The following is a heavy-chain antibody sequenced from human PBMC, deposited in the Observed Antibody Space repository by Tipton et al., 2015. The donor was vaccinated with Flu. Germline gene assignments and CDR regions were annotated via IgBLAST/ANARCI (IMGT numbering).Heavy chain of an antibody. CDR1: GFTFSSYW. V-gene: IGHV3-74*01. D-gene: IGHD3-9*01. J-gene: IGHJ4*02. CDR2: INSDGSST. Sequence: AVSGFTFSSYWMHWVRQAPGKGLVWVSRINSDGSSTSYADSVKGRFTISRDNAKNTLYLQMNSLRAEDTAMYYCASLDDILTGYSINPRDYWGQGTLVTVSS. CDR3: ASLDDILTGYSINPRDY.